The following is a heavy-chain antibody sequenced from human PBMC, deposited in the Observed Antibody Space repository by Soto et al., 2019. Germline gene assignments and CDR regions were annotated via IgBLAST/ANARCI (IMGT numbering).Heavy chain of an antibody. CDR3: ARDLSIGLFDY. J-gene: IGHJ4*02. Sequence: QVRLVQSGAEVKKPGASVKVSCKASGYTFTSYGISWVRQAPGQGLEWMGWISAHNGNTKYAQKLQGRVTVTTDTSTSTAYMELRSLRADDTAVYYCARDLSIGLFDYWGQGTLVTVSS. CDR1: GYTFTSYG. CDR2: ISAHNGNT. V-gene: IGHV1-18*01. D-gene: IGHD2-21*01.